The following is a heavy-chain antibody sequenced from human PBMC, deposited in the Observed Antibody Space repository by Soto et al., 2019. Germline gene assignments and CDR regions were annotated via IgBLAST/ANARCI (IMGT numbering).Heavy chain of an antibody. Sequence: QVQLVESGGGMVQPGTSLRLSCAASGFTFNSLSLHWVRQRPDKGLEWVAVISHDGRVTFYADFVKGRFTVSRDNSKNTIDLQVNSLRAEDTAVYYCAREPYGDSKYFDYWGQGTLVTVSS. D-gene: IGHD2-21*02. CDR1: GFTFNSLS. J-gene: IGHJ4*02. CDR3: AREPYGDSKYFDY. V-gene: IGHV3-30*04. CDR2: ISHDGRVT.